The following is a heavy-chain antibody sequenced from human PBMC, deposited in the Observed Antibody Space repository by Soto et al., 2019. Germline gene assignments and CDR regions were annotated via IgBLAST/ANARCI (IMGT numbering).Heavy chain of an antibody. Sequence: GGSLRLSCTASRFSFTNYAMHWVRQAPGKGLQWVAVISADGDTQDYADSVRGRFIISRDNSKNTLYLQMDSLRAEDTAVYYCARETRNYDFWGGSLNWFDPWGQGSLVTVSS. CDR2: ISADGDTQ. D-gene: IGHD3-3*01. CDR3: ARETRNYDFWGGSLNWFDP. V-gene: IGHV3-30*03. J-gene: IGHJ5*02. CDR1: RFSFTNYA.